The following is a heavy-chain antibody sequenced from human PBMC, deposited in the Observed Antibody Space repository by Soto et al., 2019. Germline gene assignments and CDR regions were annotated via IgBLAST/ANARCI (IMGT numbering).Heavy chain of an antibody. V-gene: IGHV1-18*01. CDR1: GYTFTSYG. CDR3: ARDRIPLVGATRANWSDP. D-gene: IGHD1-26*01. Sequence: ASVKVSCKASGYTFTSYGISWVRQAPGQGLEWMGWISAYNGNTNYAQKLQGRVTMTTDTPTSTAYMELRSLRSDDTAVYYCARDRIPLVGATRANWSDPWGQGTLVTVSS. J-gene: IGHJ5*02. CDR2: ISAYNGNT.